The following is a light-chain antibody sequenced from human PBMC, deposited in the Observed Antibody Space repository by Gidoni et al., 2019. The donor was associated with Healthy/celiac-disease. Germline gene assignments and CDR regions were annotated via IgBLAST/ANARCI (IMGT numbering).Light chain of an antibody. J-gene: IGLJ2*01. Sequence: SYELTQPPSVSVSPGQTASITCSGDKLGDKYACWYQQKPGQSPVLVIYQDSKRPSGIPERFFGSNSGNTATLTISGTQAMDEADYYCQAWDSSTWVFGGETKLTVL. CDR2: QDS. V-gene: IGLV3-1*01. CDR1: KLGDKY. CDR3: QAWDSSTWV.